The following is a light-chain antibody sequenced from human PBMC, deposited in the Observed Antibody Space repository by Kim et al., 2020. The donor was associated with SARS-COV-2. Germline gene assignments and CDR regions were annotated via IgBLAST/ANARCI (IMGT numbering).Light chain of an antibody. Sequence: SPGEGATLSCRASQSIISTYLAWFQQKPGQAPRLLMYGASYRATDVPDRFSGSASGTVFTLTICRLEPEDSAVYYCHYYGTSFLTFGGGTKVDI. CDR1: QSIISTY. CDR2: GAS. CDR3: HYYGTSFLT. V-gene: IGKV3-20*01. J-gene: IGKJ4*01.